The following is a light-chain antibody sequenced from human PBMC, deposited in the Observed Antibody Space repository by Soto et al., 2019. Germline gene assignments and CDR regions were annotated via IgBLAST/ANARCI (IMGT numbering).Light chain of an antibody. CDR3: QQYNGYPFT. V-gene: IGKV1-5*01. CDR2: DAS. Sequence: DIQMTQSPSTLSASVGDRVTISCRASQSVNSWLAWYQQKPGKAPKLLIYDASSLQSGVPSRFSGSGSGTEFTLTIRSLQSDDFVVYYCQQYNGYPFTFGGGTKVEIK. J-gene: IGKJ4*01. CDR1: QSVNSW.